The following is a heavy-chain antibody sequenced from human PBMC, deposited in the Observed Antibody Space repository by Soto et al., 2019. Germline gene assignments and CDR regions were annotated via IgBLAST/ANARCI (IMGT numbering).Heavy chain of an antibody. CDR2: ILYTGNT. J-gene: IGHJ6*02. CDR3: ARAAYGSGNYYAPHYYYAMDV. CDR1: GASISSYF. V-gene: IGHV4-59*01. D-gene: IGHD3-10*01. Sequence: PSETLSLTCSVSGASISSYFWTWSRQPPGQGLEWLGYILYTGNTNYNPSLKSRVTISVDTSKNQLSLELTSVTTADTAVYYCARAAYGSGNYYAPHYYYAMDVWGQGTTVTVS.